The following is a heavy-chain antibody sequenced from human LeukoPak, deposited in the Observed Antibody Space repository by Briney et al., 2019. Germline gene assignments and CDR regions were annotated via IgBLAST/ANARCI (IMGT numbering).Heavy chain of an antibody. CDR3: ARKAYDAFDI. CDR2: ISSSSSCI. Sequence: PGGSLRLSCAASGFTFSSYSMNWVRQAPGKGLEWVSSISSSSSCIYYADSVKGRFTISRDNAKNSLYLQMNSLRAEDTAVYYCARKAYDAFDIWGQGTMVTVSS. CDR1: GFTFSSYS. V-gene: IGHV3-21*01. J-gene: IGHJ3*02. D-gene: IGHD3-16*01.